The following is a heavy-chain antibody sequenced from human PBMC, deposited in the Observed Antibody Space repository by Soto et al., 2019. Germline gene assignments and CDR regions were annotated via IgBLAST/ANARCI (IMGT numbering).Heavy chain of an antibody. V-gene: IGHV2-5*02. CDR3: AHSNPRITMVLGVITRVFGAIDI. CDR2: FYWDDDK. Sequence: ITLKEAGPTLVKPTQILTLTCTFFGFSRSTIGVGVDWISPPPGKALECLELFYWDDDKRYNPSLKDRLTITKATSKNPVILTMSNMDPVDTATYYCAHSNPRITMVLGVITRVFGAIDIWGQGTMVTVSS. D-gene: IGHD3-10*01. J-gene: IGHJ3*02. CDR1: GFSRSTIGVG.